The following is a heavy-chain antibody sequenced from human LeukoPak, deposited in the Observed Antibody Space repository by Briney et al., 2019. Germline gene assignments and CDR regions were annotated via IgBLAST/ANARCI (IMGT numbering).Heavy chain of an antibody. Sequence: GGSLRLSCAASGFTFTTFGIHWVRQAPGKGLEWVAAISPDGKIEYYTDSVKGRFTVSRDNAKNTLYLQMNSLRAEDTAVYYCIRVPYWGQGALVTVSS. CDR3: IRVPY. CDR1: GFTFTTFG. CDR2: ISPDGKIE. V-gene: IGHV3-33*05. J-gene: IGHJ4*02.